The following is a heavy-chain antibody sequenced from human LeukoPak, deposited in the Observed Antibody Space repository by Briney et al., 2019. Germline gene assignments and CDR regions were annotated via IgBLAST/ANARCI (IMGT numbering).Heavy chain of an antibody. CDR2: INPNSGGT. CDR1: GYTFTGYY. D-gene: IGHD3-22*01. V-gene: IGHV1-2*02. Sequence: ASVKVSCKASGYTFTGYYMHWVRQAPGQGLEWMGWINPNSGGTNYAQKFQGRVTMTRDTSISTAYMELSRLRSDDTAVYYCARDAEPDYYDSSYPSDYWGQGTLVTVSS. J-gene: IGHJ4*02. CDR3: ARDAEPDYYDSSYPSDY.